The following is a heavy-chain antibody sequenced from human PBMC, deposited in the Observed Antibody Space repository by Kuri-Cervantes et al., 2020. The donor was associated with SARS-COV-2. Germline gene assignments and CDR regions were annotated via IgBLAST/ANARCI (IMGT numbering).Heavy chain of an antibody. Sequence: GGSLRLSCAASGLSFNNAWMNWVRQAPGEGLEWVSFISSSSNYIYYADSLKGRFTISRDNAKNSLYLQMNSPRAEDTAVYYCARDGSRYSTSSFNYYYYMDVWGKGTTVTVSS. CDR2: ISSSSNYI. J-gene: IGHJ6*03. CDR1: GLSFNNAW. CDR3: ARDGSRYSTSSFNYYYYMDV. V-gene: IGHV3-21*01. D-gene: IGHD6-6*01.